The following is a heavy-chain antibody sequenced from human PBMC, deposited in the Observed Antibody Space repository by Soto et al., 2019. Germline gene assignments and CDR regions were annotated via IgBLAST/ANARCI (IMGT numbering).Heavy chain of an antibody. J-gene: IGHJ6*02. CDR1: GYTLTELS. Sequence: AASVKVSCKVSGYTLTELSMHWVRQTPGKGLEWMGGFDPEDGETIYAQKFQGRVTMTEDTSTDTAYMELSSLRSEDTAVYYCAGTVRYGMDVWGQGTTVTVSS. CDR3: AGTVRYGMDV. D-gene: IGHD2-8*02. V-gene: IGHV1-24*01. CDR2: FDPEDGET.